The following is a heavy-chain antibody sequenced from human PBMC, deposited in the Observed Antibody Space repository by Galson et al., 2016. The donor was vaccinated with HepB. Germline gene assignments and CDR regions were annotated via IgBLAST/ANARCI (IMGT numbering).Heavy chain of an antibody. J-gene: IGHJ6*02. CDR1: GFTFIGYS. CDR2: ISSSSRTI. V-gene: IGHV3-48*02. Sequence: SLRLSCAASGFTFIGYSVNWVRQAPGKGLEWLSYISSSSRTIYYADSVKGRFTISRDNAKDSLYLQMNSLRDEDTAVYYCARDHDRGIAADDNRYGLDVWGQGTTVTVSS. CDR3: ARDHDRGIAADDNRYGLDV. D-gene: IGHD6-13*01.